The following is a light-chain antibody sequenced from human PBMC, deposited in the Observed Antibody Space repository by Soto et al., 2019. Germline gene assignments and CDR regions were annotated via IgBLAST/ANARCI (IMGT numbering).Light chain of an antibody. V-gene: IGKV3D-15*01. CDR3: QQQGRSWIT. CDR1: QSVSSN. CDR2: GAS. Sequence: EIVMTQSPATLSVSPGERATLSFRASQSVSSNLAWYQQKPGQAPRVFIYGASTRATGIPDRFSGSGSGTDFTLTISRLEPEDFAVYYCQQQGRSWITFGQGTRLEIK. J-gene: IGKJ5*01.